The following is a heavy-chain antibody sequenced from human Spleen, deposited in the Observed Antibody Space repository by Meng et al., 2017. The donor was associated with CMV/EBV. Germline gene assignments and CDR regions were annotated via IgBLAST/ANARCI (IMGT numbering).Heavy chain of an antibody. D-gene: IGHD1-7*01. Sequence: FTFSSDWMHWVRQAPGKGLEWVANIKPDGSEQYYVDSVKGRFTISRDNAKNSLYLQMNSLRAEDTAVYSCARDRGGQLTGTTGRFDYWGQGTLVTVSS. CDR2: IKPDGSEQ. J-gene: IGHJ4*02. V-gene: IGHV3-7*01. CDR1: FTFSSDW. CDR3: ARDRGGQLTGTTGRFDY.